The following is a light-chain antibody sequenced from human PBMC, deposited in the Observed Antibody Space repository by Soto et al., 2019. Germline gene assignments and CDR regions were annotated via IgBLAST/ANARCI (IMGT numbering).Light chain of an antibody. Sequence: ETVLTQSPCTLSLSAGERATLSWRASQTVTNRYVAWYQHRPAQAPRVVIYAASNRTPGIPDRFSGSASATEFTPTISRLEPEDFAVYYCQQYGSSPSITFGQGTRLEIK. V-gene: IGKV3-20*01. CDR2: AAS. CDR3: QQYGSSPSIT. J-gene: IGKJ5*01. CDR1: QTVTNRY.